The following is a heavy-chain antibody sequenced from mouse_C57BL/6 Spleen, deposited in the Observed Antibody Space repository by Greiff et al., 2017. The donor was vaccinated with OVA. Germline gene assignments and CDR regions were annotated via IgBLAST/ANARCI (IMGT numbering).Heavy chain of an antibody. J-gene: IGHJ1*03. V-gene: IGHV3-6*01. CDR2: ISYDGSN. D-gene: IGHD1-1*01. CDR1: GYSITSGYY. Sequence: VQLQQSGPGLVKPSQSLSLTCSVTGYSITSGYYWNWIRQFPGNKLEWMGYISYDGSNNYNPSLKNRISITRDTSKNQFFLKLNSVTTEDTATYYCARRSSYVGYFDVWGTGTTVTVSS. CDR3: ARRSSYVGYFDV.